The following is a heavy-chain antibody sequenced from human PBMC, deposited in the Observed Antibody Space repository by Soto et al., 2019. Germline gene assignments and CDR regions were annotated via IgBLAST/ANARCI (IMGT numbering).Heavy chain of an antibody. D-gene: IGHD1-26*01. CDR1: GFIFSSYW. CDR3: AREILPDEAFDI. CDR2: IKSDGSST. V-gene: IGHV3-74*01. Sequence: EVQLVESGGGLVQPGGSLRLSCAASGFIFSSYWMHWVRQAPGKGLVWVSRIKSDGSSTTYADSVKGRFTISRDNAKNTLYLQMNSLRVEDTAVYYCAREILPDEAFDIWGQGTMVTVSS. J-gene: IGHJ3*02.